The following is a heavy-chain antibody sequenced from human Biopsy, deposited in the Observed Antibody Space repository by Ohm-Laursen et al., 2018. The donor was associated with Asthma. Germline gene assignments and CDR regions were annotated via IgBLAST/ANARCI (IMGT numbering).Heavy chain of an antibody. CDR1: GYTFNSAG. V-gene: IGHV1-18*01. CDR2: ISVYNGNT. CDR3: ASAVDCSHYCGIDV. D-gene: IGHD2-21*01. Sequence: SVKVSCKTSGYTFNSAGITWVRQAPGQGLEWMGWISVYNGNTKVAQKLQDRVTMITDTSTSTAYMELRSLRSDDTAVYFCASAVDCSHYCGIDVWGQGTTVTVS. J-gene: IGHJ6*02.